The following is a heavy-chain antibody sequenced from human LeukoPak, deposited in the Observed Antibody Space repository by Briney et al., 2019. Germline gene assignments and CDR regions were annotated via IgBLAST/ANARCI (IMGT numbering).Heavy chain of an antibody. CDR1: GFTFSSYS. CDR3: ARDRSRVSDY. CDR2: ISSDSNYI. V-gene: IGHV3-21*01. Sequence: GGSLRLSCAASGFTFSSYSMNWVRQAPGKGLEWVSAISSDSNYIYYADSMKGRFTISRDNAKNSLYLQMNSLRIEDTAVYYCARDRSRVSDYWGQGTLVTVSS. J-gene: IGHJ4*02.